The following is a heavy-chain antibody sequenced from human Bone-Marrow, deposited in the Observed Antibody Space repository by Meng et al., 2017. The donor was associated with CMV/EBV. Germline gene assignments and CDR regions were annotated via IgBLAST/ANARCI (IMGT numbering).Heavy chain of an antibody. J-gene: IGHJ4*02. CDR3: AREGRDSSMTTIYFDY. D-gene: IGHD2-21*02. Sequence: LSLTCAVYGGSFSGYYWSWIRQAPGKGLEWVSYISSSGSTIYYADSVKGRFTISRDNAKNSLYLQMNSLRAEDTAVYYCAREGRDSSMTTIYFDYWGQGTLVTVSS. CDR1: GGSFSGYY. V-gene: IGHV3-11*04. CDR2: ISSSGSTI.